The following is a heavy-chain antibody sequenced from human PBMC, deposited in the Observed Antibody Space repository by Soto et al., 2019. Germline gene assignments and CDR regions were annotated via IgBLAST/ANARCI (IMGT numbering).Heavy chain of an antibody. CDR2: IYYSGSP. Sequence: PSETLSLTCTVSGGSISSYYWSWIRQPPGKGLEWIGYIYYSGSPNYNPSLKSRVTISVDTSKNQFSLKLSSVTAADTAVYYCACSSLWFGELLLDYWGQGTLVTSPQ. J-gene: IGHJ4*02. D-gene: IGHD3-10*01. CDR3: ACSSLWFGELLLDY. CDR1: GGSISSYY. V-gene: IGHV4-59*01.